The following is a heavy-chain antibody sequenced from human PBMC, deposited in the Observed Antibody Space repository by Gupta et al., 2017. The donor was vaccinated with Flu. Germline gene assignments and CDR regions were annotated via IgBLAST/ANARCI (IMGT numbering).Heavy chain of an antibody. CDR2: ISWNDEK. CDR3: AHETGGAYCVGSSCTHVSWCDL. J-gene: IGHJ5*02. CDR1: VG. V-gene: IGHV2-5*01. D-gene: IGHD2-21*01. Sequence: VGVGWIRQPPGKALEWLALISWNDEKRYSPSLQSRLTITKDTSKNQVVLTLTNMDPVDTATYFCAHETGGAYCVGSSCTHVSWCDLWGQGTLVTVSS.